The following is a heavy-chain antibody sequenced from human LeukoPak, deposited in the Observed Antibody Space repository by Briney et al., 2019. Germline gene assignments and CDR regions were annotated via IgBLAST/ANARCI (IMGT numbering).Heavy chain of an antibody. J-gene: IGHJ5*02. D-gene: IGHD3-3*01. CDR1: GYSISSGYY. CDR3: ARSSLSKGSGYYPNWFDP. CDR2: IYHSGST. Sequence: SETLSLTCAVSGYSISSGYYWGWIRPPPGKGLEWIGIIYHSGSTYYNPSLKSRVTISVDTSKNQFSLKLSSVTAADTAVYYCARSSLSKGSGYYPNWFDPWGQGTLVTVSS. V-gene: IGHV4-38-2*01.